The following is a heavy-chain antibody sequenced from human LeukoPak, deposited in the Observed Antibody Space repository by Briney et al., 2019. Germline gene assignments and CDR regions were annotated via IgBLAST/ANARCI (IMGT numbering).Heavy chain of an antibody. V-gene: IGHV4-61*02. J-gene: IGHJ5*02. CDR1: GGSISSGSYY. Sequence: SETLSLTCTVSGGSISSGSYYWSWIRQPAGKGLEWIGRTSSSGSTNYNPSLKSRVTISVDRSKNQFSLKLSSVTAADTAVYYCARGVGSSESNWFDPWGQGTLATVSS. D-gene: IGHD1-26*01. CDR3: ARGVGSSESNWFDP. CDR2: TSSSGST.